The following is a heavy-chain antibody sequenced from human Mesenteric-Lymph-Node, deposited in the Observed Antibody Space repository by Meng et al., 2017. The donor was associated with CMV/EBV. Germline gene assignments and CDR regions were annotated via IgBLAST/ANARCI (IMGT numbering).Heavy chain of an antibody. D-gene: IGHD1-26*01. Sequence: CAASGFTFSSYAMHWVRQAPGKGLEYVSAISGNGDNTYYGNSVKGRFTISRDNSKNSLYLQMGSLRAEDMAVYYCARAGSYYGESGYWGQGTLVTVSS. J-gene: IGHJ4*02. V-gene: IGHV3-64*01. CDR2: ISGNGDNT. CDR3: ARAGSYYGESGY. CDR1: GFTFSSYA.